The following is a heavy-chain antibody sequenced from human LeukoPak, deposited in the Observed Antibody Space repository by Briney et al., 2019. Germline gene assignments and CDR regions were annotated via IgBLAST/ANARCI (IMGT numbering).Heavy chain of an antibody. D-gene: IGHD3-10*01. CDR1: GYTLIDYY. Sequence: ASVKVSCKASGYTLIDYYMHWVRQAPGQGLEWMGRINPNSGGTNYAQRFQGRVTMTRDTSISTVYMELSRLRYDGTAVYYCARDLWYGSGSLGYWGQGTLVTVSS. CDR2: INPNSGGT. CDR3: ARDLWYGSGSLGY. J-gene: IGHJ4*02. V-gene: IGHV1-2*02.